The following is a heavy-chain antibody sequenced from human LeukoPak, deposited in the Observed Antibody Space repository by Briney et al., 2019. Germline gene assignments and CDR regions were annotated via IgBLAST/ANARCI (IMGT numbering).Heavy chain of an antibody. CDR3: ARAGRRSGGYDSGYCYYGMDV. J-gene: IGHJ6*02. D-gene: IGHD5-12*01. Sequence: GGSLRLSCAASGFTFSSYDMHWVRKATGQGQEWVSAIGTAGDTYYPVSVKRRLTISRENAKNSLYLQMNSLRAGDTAVYYCARAGRRSGGYDSGYCYYGMDVWGQGTTVTVSS. CDR2: IGTAGDT. CDR1: GFTFSSYD. V-gene: IGHV3-13*01.